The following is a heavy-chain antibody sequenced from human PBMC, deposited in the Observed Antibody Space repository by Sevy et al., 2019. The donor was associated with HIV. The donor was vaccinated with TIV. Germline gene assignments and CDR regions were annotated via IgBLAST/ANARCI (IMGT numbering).Heavy chain of an antibody. D-gene: IGHD6-25*01. V-gene: IGHV3-9*01. CDR2: ICHNSGSL. CDR3: VKDAARGSGWHTWFDS. Sequence: SLRLSCAASGFTFHEHAMHWVRQTPGKDLEWVSGICHNSGSLGYADSVVGRFTISRDNAKNSVSLQMNSLRADGTAVYYCVKDAARGSGWHTWFDSWGQGTLVTVSS. J-gene: IGHJ5*01. CDR1: GFTFHEHA.